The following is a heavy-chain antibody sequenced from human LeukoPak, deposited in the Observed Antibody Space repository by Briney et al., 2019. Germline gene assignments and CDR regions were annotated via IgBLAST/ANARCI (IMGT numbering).Heavy chain of an antibody. CDR1: GYTFTSYD. Sequence: ASVKVSCKASGYTFTSYDINWVRQATEQRLEWMGWMNPNSGNTGYAQKLQRRVTMTRNTSISTAYMELSSLRSEDTAAYYCARGRPDYYDFWSGYYEGFDYWGQGTLVTVTS. V-gene: IGHV1-8*01. D-gene: IGHD3-3*01. J-gene: IGHJ4*02. CDR3: ARGRPDYYDFWSGYYEGFDY. CDR2: MNPNSGNT.